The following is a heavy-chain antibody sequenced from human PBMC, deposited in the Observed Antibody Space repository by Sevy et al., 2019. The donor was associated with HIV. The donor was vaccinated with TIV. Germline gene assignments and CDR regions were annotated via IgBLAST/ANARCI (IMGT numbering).Heavy chain of an antibody. D-gene: IGHD4-4*01. J-gene: IGHJ4*02. V-gene: IGHV3-23*01. CDR2: ISGSGGST. CDR3: AKDTGGTVTPFDY. Sequence: GGSLRLSCAASGFTFSSYAMSWVRQAPGKGLEWVSAISGSGGSTYYADSVKGRFTISRDNPKNTLYLQMNSLRAEDTAVYYCAKDTGGTVTPFDYWGQRTLVTVSS. CDR1: GFTFSSYA.